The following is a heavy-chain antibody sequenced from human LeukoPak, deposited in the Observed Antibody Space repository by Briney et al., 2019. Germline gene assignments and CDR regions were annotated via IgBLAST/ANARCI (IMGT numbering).Heavy chain of an antibody. V-gene: IGHV5-51*01. CDR3: ARLGYCTNGICYSSEY. CDR2: IYPGDSDT. Sequence: GESLKISCKASGYSFTNYWIGWVRQMPGKGLEWMGIIYPGDSDTRYSPSFQGQVTISVDKSISTASLQWSSLKASDTAMYYCARLGYCTNGICYSSEYWGQGTLVTVSS. J-gene: IGHJ4*02. D-gene: IGHD2-8*01. CDR1: GYSFTNYW.